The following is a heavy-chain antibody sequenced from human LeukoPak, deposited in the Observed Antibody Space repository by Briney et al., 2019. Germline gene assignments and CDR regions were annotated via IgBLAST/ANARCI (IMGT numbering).Heavy chain of an antibody. D-gene: IGHD3-22*01. Sequence: SVKVSCKASGGTFSSYAISWVRQAPGQGLEWMGGIIPIFGTANYAQKCQGRVTITTDESTSTVYMELSSLRSEDTAVYYCARGRITMIVPGAFDIWGQGTMVTVSS. CDR3: ARGRITMIVPGAFDI. J-gene: IGHJ3*02. CDR2: IIPIFGTA. V-gene: IGHV1-69*05. CDR1: GGTFSSYA.